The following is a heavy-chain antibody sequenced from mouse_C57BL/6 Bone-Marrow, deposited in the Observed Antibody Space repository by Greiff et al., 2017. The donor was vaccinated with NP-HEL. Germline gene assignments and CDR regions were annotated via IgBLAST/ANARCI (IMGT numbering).Heavy chain of an antibody. CDR3: ARLYGSSPYWYFDV. CDR2: ISSGGSYT. D-gene: IGHD1-1*01. V-gene: IGHV5-6*01. J-gene: IGHJ1*03. CDR1: GFTFSSYG. Sequence: DVHLVESGGDLVKPGGSLKLSCAASGFTFSSYGMSWVRQTPDKRLEWVATISSGGSYTYYPDSVKGRFTISRDNAKNTLYQQMSSLKSEDTAMYYCARLYGSSPYWYFDVWGTGTTVTVSS.